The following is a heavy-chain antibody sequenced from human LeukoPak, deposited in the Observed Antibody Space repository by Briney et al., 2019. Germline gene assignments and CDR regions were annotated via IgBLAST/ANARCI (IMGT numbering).Heavy chain of an antibody. J-gene: IGHJ4*02. V-gene: IGHV1-69*04. CDR1: GGTFSSYA. CDR2: IIPILGIA. Sequence: EASVKVSCKASGGTFSSYAISWVRQAPGQGLEWMGRIIPILGIANYAQKFQGRVTITADKSTSTAYMELSSLRSEDTAVYYCARVPYYYDSSGYYGGFDYWGQGTLVTVSS. D-gene: IGHD3-22*01. CDR3: ARVPYYYDSSGYYGGFDY.